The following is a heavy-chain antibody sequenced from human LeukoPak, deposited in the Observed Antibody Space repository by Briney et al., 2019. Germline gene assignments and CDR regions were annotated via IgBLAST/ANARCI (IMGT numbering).Heavy chain of an antibody. J-gene: IGHJ4*02. CDR1: GYTLCELS. V-gene: IGHV1-24*01. Sequence: GAPVKASCKVFGYTLCELSMHWVRQSPGKGVEWLGGFDVAETDTIYAQKFQGRVTMTEDTSTDTAYMELNSLSSEDTAVYYCSSSGVEEWQGLHFWGQGPLVTVSS. CDR2: FDVAETDT. D-gene: IGHD3-3*01. CDR3: SSSGVEEWQGLHF.